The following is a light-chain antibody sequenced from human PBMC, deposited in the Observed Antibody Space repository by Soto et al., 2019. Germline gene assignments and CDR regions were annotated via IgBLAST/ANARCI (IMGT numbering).Light chain of an antibody. V-gene: IGLV1-44*01. Sequence: QSVLTQPPSASGTPGQRVTISCSGSRSNIGSNIVNWYQQFPGTAPKLLIYRNYQRPSGVPDRFSGSKSGTSASLAISGLQSEDEADYYCAAWDDSLNGVMFGGGTKLTVL. CDR1: RSNIGSNI. CDR3: AAWDDSLNGVM. J-gene: IGLJ3*02. CDR2: RNY.